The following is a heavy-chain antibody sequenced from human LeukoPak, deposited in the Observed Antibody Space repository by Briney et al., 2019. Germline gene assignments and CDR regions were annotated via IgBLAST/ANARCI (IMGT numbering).Heavy chain of an antibody. Sequence: GGSLRLSCSASGFTFSSYAMHWVRQAPGKGLEYVSAISSNGGSTYYADSVKGRFTISRDNSKNTLYLQMSSLSAEDTAVYYCAPSPYYYESSGYSAWGQGTLVTVSS. V-gene: IGHV3-64D*06. CDR2: ISSNGGST. J-gene: IGHJ5*02. D-gene: IGHD3-22*01. CDR1: GFTFSSYA. CDR3: APSPYYYESSGYSA.